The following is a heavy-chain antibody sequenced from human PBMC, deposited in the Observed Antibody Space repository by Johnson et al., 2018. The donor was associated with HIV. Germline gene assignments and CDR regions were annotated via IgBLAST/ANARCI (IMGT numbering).Heavy chain of an antibody. D-gene: IGHD1-26*01. CDR2: IGYDGGNK. CDR3: ARERVGDAFDV. V-gene: IGHV3-30*04. J-gene: IGHJ3*01. Sequence: QVQLVESGGGVVQPGRSLRLSCGASGFSFNNYAMHWVRQAPGKGLEWVAVIGYDGGNKYYEDSVKGRLTVSRDNSKNTRYLQMNSLRAEETALYYCARERVGDAFDVWGQGTMVTVSS. CDR1: GFSFNNYA.